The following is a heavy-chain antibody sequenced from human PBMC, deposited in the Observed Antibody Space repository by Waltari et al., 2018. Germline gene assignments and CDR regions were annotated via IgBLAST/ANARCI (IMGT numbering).Heavy chain of an antibody. D-gene: IGHD1-26*01. CDR1: GFTFSSYE. V-gene: IGHV3-48*03. CDR2: ISSSGSTL. J-gene: IGHJ6*02. Sequence: EVQLVESGGGLVQPGGSLRLSCAASGFTFSSYEMNWVRQAPGKGLEWVSYISSSGSTLYYSDSVKGRFTISRDNAKNSLYLQMNSLRAEDTAVYYCATLVGADYYGMDVWGQGTTVTVSS. CDR3: ATLVGADYYGMDV.